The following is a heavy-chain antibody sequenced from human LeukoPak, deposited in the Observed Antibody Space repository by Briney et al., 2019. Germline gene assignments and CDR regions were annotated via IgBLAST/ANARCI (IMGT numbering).Heavy chain of an antibody. Sequence: GESLKISCKGSGYYFTNYWMAWVRQLRGKGLEYMGFIYPGENNIRYSPPFQGQVTISADKSINTAYLQWNSLKASDTAMYYCARHITTSSTSSHFDSWGQGTLVTVSS. CDR2: IYPGENNI. J-gene: IGHJ4*02. V-gene: IGHV5-51*01. CDR3: ARHITTSSTSSHFDS. CDR1: GYYFTNYW. D-gene: IGHD6-6*01.